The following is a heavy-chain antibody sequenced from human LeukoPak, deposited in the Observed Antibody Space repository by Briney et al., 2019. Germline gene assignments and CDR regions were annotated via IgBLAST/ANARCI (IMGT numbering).Heavy chain of an antibody. V-gene: IGHV3-53*04. J-gene: IGHJ3*02. CDR3: ARGRGAANDAFDI. D-gene: IGHD3-10*01. CDR2: IYSSSIT. Sequence: GGSLRLSCAASGFTFSSYWMSWVRQAPGKGLEWVSVIYSSSITSYADSVKGRFTISRHNSKNTLYLQMNSLRADDTAVYYCARGRGAANDAFDIWGQGTMVTVSS. CDR1: GFTFSSYW.